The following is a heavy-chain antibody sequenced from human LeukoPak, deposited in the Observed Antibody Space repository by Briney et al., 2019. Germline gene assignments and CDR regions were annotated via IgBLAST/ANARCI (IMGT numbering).Heavy chain of an antibody. CDR2: ISYDGRNK. J-gene: IGHJ4*02. CDR1: EFTFSTYA. D-gene: IGHD3-22*01. CDR3: ARDRAGYYDSSGPLDY. V-gene: IGHV3-30*04. Sequence: GGSLRLSCAASEFTFSTYAMHGVRQAPGKGLEGVAVISYDGRNKYYADSVKGRFTISRDNSKSTLYLQMNNLRADDTAVYSCARDRAGYYDSSGPLDYWGQGTLVTVSS.